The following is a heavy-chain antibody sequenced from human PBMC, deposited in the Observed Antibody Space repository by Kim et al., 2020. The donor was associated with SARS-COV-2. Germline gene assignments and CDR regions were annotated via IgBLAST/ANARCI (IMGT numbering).Heavy chain of an antibody. J-gene: IGHJ2*01. V-gene: IGHV3-66*01. CDR3: ARVTSWYFDL. Sequence: STYYEDAVKGTLTISRNNSKNTLYLQMNSLSADDTAVYYGARVTSWYFDLWGRGTLVTVSS. D-gene: IGHD2-2*01. CDR2: ST.